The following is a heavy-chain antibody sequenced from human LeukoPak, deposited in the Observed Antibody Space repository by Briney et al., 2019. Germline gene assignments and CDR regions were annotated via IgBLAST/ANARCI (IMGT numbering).Heavy chain of an antibody. J-gene: IGHJ4*02. CDR2: ISYDGSKE. D-gene: IGHD2-15*01. CDR3: AREGYYAGDY. CDR1: GFTFGDYA. V-gene: IGHV3-30*04. Sequence: GGSLRLSCAASGFTFGDYAMHWVRQAPGKGLEWVALISYDGSKEYYADSVKGRFTISRDNSNLYLHMNSLRTEDTAVYYCAREGYYAGDYWGQGTLVTVSS.